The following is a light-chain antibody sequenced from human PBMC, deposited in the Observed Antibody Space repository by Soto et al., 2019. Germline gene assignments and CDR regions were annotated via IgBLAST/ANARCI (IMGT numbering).Light chain of an antibody. Sequence: DIVLTQSPGTLSFSPFERGTPSXRYIQTVDSNFLAWYQQKPGQAPRLLIYAASTRATGIPDRFSGSGSGTDFTLTISRLDPEDFAVYYCQQYNNWPPVTFGQGTRLEIK. J-gene: IGKJ5*01. CDR1: QTVDSNF. CDR3: QQYNNWPPVT. CDR2: AAS. V-gene: IGKV3-20*01.